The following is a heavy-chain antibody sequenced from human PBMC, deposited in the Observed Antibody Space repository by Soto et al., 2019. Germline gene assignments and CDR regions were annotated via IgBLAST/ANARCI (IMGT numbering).Heavy chain of an antibody. Sequence: GGSLRLSCAASGFTFSNYAMTWVRQAPGKGLEWVSRISGSGGNTYYADSVKGRFTISRDNSKNTLFLQMNSLRAEDTAVYYCAKDDRFCSRKSCRSYFDHWGQGTLVTVSS. V-gene: IGHV3-23*01. J-gene: IGHJ4*02. D-gene: IGHD2-2*01. CDR1: GFTFSNYA. CDR2: ISGSGGNT. CDR3: AKDDRFCSRKSCRSYFDH.